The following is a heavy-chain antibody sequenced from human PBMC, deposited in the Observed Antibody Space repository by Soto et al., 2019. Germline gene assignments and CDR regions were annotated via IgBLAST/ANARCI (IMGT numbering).Heavy chain of an antibody. CDR1: GGSFSGYY. D-gene: IGHD2-2*01. V-gene: IGHV4-34*12. CDR2: IIHTGRT. Sequence: QVQIQQWGAGLLKPSETLSLTCGVYGGSFSGYYWSWIRQPPGKGLEWIGEIIHTGRTNYNPSLKSRVAISIDTSKKQFTLKLSSVTAADTAVYYCARTGQPPSDYWGQGALVTVSS. CDR3: ARTGQPPSDY. J-gene: IGHJ4*02.